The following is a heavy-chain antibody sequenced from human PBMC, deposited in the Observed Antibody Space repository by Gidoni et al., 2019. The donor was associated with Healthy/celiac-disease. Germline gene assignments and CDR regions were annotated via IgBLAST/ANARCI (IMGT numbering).Heavy chain of an antibody. Sequence: EVQLVESGGGLVKPGGSLRLSCSASGFPFSSYSMNWVRQAPGKGLEWVSSISSSSSYIYYADSVKGRFTISRDNAKNSLYLQMNSLRAEDTAVYYCASDHCGTSCPHGPDAFDIWGQGTMVTVSS. J-gene: IGHJ3*02. CDR1: GFPFSSYS. CDR2: ISSSSSYI. D-gene: IGHD2-2*01. V-gene: IGHV3-21*01. CDR3: ASDHCGTSCPHGPDAFDI.